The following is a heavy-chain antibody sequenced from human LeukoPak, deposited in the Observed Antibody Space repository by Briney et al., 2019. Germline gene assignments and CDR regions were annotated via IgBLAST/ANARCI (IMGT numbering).Heavy chain of an antibody. CDR3: ARAYISWYDY. CDR1: GFTFSSYE. V-gene: IGHV3-48*03. J-gene: IGHJ4*02. Sequence: GGSLRLSCAASGFTFSSYEMNWVRQAPGKGLEWVSYISSSGSTIYYADSVKGRFTISRDNAKNSLYLQMNSLRAEDTAVYYCARAYISWYDYWGQGTLVTVSS. CDR2: ISSSGSTI. D-gene: IGHD6-13*01.